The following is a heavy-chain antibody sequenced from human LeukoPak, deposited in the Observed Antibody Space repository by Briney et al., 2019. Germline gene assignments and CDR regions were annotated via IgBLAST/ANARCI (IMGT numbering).Heavy chain of an antibody. J-gene: IGHJ4*02. CDR1: GFTFSDYY. Sequence: GGSLRLSCAASGFTFSDYYMSWNRQAPGKGLEWVSYICDSGRTIYYADSVKGRFTISRDNAKNSVYLQMNNLGAEDTAVYYCARDRLGDYDHSGYYDKWGQGTLVTVSS. CDR2: ICDSGRTI. CDR3: ARDRLGDYDHSGYYDK. D-gene: IGHD3-22*01. V-gene: IGHV3-11*01.